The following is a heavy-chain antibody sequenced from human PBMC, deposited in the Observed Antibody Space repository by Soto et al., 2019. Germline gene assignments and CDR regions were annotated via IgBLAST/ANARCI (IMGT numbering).Heavy chain of an antibody. CDR2: IIPIFGTA. D-gene: IGHD3-10*01. V-gene: IGHV1-69*13. Sequence: SVKVSCKASGGTFSSYAISWVRQAPGQGLEWMGGIIPIFGTANYAQKFQGRVTITADESTSTAYMELSSLRSEDTAVYYCALSYYGSGGYYYYYGMDVWGQGTTVTVSS. J-gene: IGHJ6*02. CDR1: GGTFSSYA. CDR3: ALSYYGSGGYYYYYGMDV.